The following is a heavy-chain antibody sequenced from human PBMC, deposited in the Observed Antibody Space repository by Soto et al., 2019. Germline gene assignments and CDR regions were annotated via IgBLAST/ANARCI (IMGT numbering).Heavy chain of an antibody. CDR1: GFTFDDYA. J-gene: IGHJ4*02. V-gene: IGHV3-9*01. CDR3: AKDVIRAKYCSGGIQCPGCFDY. D-gene: IGHD2-15*01. Sequence: EVQLVESGGGLVQPGRSLRLSCAASGFTFDDYAMHWVRQAPGKGLEWVSGISWNSGSIGYADSVKGRFTITRDNAKNSLYLQMNSLRAEDTALYYCAKDVIRAKYCSGGIQCPGCFDYWGQGTLVTVSS. CDR2: ISWNSGSI.